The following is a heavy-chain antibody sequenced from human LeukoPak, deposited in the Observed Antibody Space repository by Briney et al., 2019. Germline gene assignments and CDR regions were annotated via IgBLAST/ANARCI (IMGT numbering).Heavy chain of an antibody. CDR2: IRYDGSNK. CDR3: AKDLAQSKYRLNWFDP. J-gene: IGHJ5*02. D-gene: IGHD3-16*02. V-gene: IGHV3-30*02. Sequence: GGSLRLSCAASGFTFSSYEMNWVRQAPGKGLEWVAFIRYDGSNKYYADSVKGRFTISRDNSKNTLYLQMNSLRAEDTAVYYCAKDLAQSKYRLNWFDPWGQGTLVTVSS. CDR1: GFTFSSYE.